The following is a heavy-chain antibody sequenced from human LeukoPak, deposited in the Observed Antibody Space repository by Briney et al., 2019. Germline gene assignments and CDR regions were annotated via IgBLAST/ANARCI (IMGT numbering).Heavy chain of an antibody. CDR2: IYHSGST. CDR1: GYSISSGYY. Sequence: SETLSLTCAVSGYSISSGYYWGWIRQPPGKGLEWIGSIYHSGSTYYNPSLKSRVTISVDTSKNQFSLKLSSVTAADTAVYYCARYMYYFDYWGQGTLVTVSS. V-gene: IGHV4-38-2*01. J-gene: IGHJ4*02. CDR3: ARYMYYFDY.